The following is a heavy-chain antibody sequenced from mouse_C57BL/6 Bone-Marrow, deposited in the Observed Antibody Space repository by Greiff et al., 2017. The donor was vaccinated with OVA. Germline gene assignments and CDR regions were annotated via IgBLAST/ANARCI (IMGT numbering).Heavy chain of an antibody. D-gene: IGHD1-1*01. CDR2: IDPEDGET. J-gene: IGHJ3*01. Sequence: VQLQQSGAELVKPGASVTLSCTASGFNIKDYYMHWVKQRTEQGLAWIGRIDPEDGETKYAPKFQGKATITADTSSNTAYLQLSSLTSEVTAVYYCAGSGDYYGSQAWFAYCGQGTLVTVSA. V-gene: IGHV14-2*01. CDR1: GFNIKDYY. CDR3: AGSGDYYGSQAWFAY.